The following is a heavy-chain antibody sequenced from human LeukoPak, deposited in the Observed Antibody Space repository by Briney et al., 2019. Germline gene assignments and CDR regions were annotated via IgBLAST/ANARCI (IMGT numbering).Heavy chain of an antibody. J-gene: IGHJ6*03. D-gene: IGHD3-22*01. V-gene: IGHV3-7*01. Sequence: HPGGSLRLSCAASGFTFSSYWMSWVRQAPGKGLEWVANIKQDGSEKYYVDSVKGRFTISRDNAKNSLYLQMNSLRAEDTAVYYCASHYDTNLMDVWGKGTTVTVSS. CDR1: GFTFSSYW. CDR3: ASHYDTNLMDV. CDR2: IKQDGSEK.